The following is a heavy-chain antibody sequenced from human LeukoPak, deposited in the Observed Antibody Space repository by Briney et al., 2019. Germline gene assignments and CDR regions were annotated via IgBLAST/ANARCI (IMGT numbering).Heavy chain of an antibody. Sequence: KSXTDGGTTDYAAPVKGRFTISRDDSKNTLYLQMNSLKTEDTAVYYCTTATIIYDFWSGQKMSYWGQGTLVTVSS. J-gene: IGHJ4*02. V-gene: IGHV3-15*01. CDR2: KSXTDGGTT. D-gene: IGHD3-3*01. CDR3: TTATIIYDFWSGQKMSY.